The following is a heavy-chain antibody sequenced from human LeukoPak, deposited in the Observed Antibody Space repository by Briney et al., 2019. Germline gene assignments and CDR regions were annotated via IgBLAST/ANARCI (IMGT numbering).Heavy chain of an antibody. CDR3: ARGMVVAATGVYNWFDP. V-gene: IGHV6-1*01. J-gene: IGHJ5*02. D-gene: IGHD2-15*01. CDR2: TYYRSKWYN. Sequence: SQTLSLTCAISGDSVSSNSAAWNWIRQSPSRGLEWLGRTYYRSKWYNEYAVSVKSRITINPDTSKNQFSLKLSSVTAADTAVYYCARGMVVAATGVYNWFDPWGQGTLVTVSS. CDR1: GDSVSSNSAA.